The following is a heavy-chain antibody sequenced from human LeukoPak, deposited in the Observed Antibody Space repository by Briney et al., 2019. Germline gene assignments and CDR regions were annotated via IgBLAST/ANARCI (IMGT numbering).Heavy chain of an antibody. CDR2: INTYTGDT. Sequence: ASVKVSCKASGYTFTNYDINWVRQAPGQGLEWVGWINTYTGDTNYAQRVQGRVSMTTDTSTSTAYMELRSLRSDDTAMYYCATPKEYSGSDSHVFDIWGQGTMVTVSS. D-gene: IGHD1-26*01. V-gene: IGHV1-18*01. CDR1: GYTFTNYD. J-gene: IGHJ3*02. CDR3: ATPKEYSGSDSHVFDI.